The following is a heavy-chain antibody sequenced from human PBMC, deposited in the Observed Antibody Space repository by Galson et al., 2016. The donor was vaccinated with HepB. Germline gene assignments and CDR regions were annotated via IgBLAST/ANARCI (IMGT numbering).Heavy chain of an antibody. V-gene: IGHV3-23*01. J-gene: IGHJ4*02. D-gene: IGHD1-26*01. CDR1: GFSFSTYA. CDR3: AKDRGSGRVYDY. Sequence: SLRLSCAASGFSFSTYAMSWVRQAPGKGLEWVSALSGNGGSTYYADSVKGRFTISRDNSKNTVHLQMSSLRAEDTAVYYCAKDRGSGRVYDYWGQGTLVTVSS. CDR2: LSGNGGST.